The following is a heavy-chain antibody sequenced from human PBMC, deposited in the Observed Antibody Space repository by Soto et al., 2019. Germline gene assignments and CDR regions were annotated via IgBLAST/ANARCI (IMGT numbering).Heavy chain of an antibody. D-gene: IGHD6-19*01. Sequence: QVHLQESGPGLVKSSETLSLTCTVSGESITTSNWWSWVRQPPGGGLEWIGEIYHRGTTNYNPSLKGRATISLDKSKNQSFLKVKSVTAADTAMYYCTRGDAVVSGDLYWGQGILVAVSS. CDR3: TRGDAVVSGDLY. V-gene: IGHV4-4*02. CDR1: GESITTSNW. J-gene: IGHJ4*02. CDR2: IYHRGTT.